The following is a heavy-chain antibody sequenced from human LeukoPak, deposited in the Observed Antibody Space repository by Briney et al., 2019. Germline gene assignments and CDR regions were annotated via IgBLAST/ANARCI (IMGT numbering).Heavy chain of an antibody. CDR2: IYYSGDT. J-gene: IGHJ4*02. D-gene: IGHD3-10*01. CDR1: GGSISDYY. CDR3: ARPGGPYRVGSFDY. V-gene: IGHV4-59*08. Sequence: SETLSLTRTVSGGSISDYYWNWIRQPPGKGLEWIGHIYYSGDTNYNPSLKGRVTISVDTSKNQFSLRLSSVTAADTAMYYCARPGGPYRVGSFDYWGQGALVTVSS.